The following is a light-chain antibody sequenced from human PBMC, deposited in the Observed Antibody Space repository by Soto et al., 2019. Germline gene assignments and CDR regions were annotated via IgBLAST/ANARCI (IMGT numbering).Light chain of an antibody. V-gene: IGLV2-14*01. CDR3: SSYTSSSTFPCV. Sequence: QSVLTQPASVSGSPGQSITISCTGTSSDVGGYNYVSWYQQHPGKAPKLMIYDVSDRPSGVSNRFSGSKSGNTASLTISGLQAEDEADYYCSSYTSSSTFPCVVGTGTKLTVL. CDR1: SSDVGGYNY. J-gene: IGLJ1*01. CDR2: DVS.